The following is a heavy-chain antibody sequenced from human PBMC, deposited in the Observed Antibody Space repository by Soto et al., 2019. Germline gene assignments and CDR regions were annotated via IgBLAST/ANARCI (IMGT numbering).Heavy chain of an antibody. CDR2: ISSSSSYI. D-gene: IGHD3-22*01. Sequence: GGSLRLSCAASGFTFSTYSMNWVRQAPGKGLEWISSISSSSSYIYYADSVKGRFTISRDNAKNSLYLQMNSLRAEDTAVYYCARYDSSGYYWPYYYYGMDVWGQGTTVTVSS. J-gene: IGHJ6*02. CDR1: GFTFSTYS. V-gene: IGHV3-21*01. CDR3: ARYDSSGYYWPYYYYGMDV.